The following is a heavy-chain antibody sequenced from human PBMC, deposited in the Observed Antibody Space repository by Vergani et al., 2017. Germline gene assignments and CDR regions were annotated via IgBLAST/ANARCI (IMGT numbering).Heavy chain of an antibody. J-gene: IGHJ4*02. Sequence: QLQLQESGPGLVKPSETLSLTCNVSGGPISSSSYYWGWIRQPPGKGLEWIGYIYYSGRTYYNPSLKSRVTISVDTSKNQFSLKLSSVTAADRAVYYCASGAYYFDYWGQGTLVTVSS. CDR2: IYYSGRT. CDR3: ASGAYYFDY. V-gene: IGHV4-39*01. CDR1: GGPISSSSYY.